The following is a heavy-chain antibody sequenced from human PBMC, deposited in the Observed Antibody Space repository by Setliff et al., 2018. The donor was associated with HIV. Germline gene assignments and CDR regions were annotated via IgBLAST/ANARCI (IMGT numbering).Heavy chain of an antibody. J-gene: IGHJ4*02. CDR2: ISGSGAST. V-gene: IGHV3-23*01. D-gene: IGHD2-15*01. Sequence: HPGGSLRLSCSASGFTFNTYGMSWVRQAPGKGLEWVSVISGSGASTFYADSVKGRFTISRDNSKSTLYLQMNGLRVEDTAVYYCAKDGISGGGATLYYFDYWGQGTLVTVSS. CDR1: GFTFNTYG. CDR3: AKDGISGGGATLYYFDY.